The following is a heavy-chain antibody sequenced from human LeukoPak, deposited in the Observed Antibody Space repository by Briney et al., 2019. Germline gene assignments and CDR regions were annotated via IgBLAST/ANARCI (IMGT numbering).Heavy chain of an antibody. CDR3: AGITMVRGPRPY. J-gene: IGHJ4*02. CDR2: INAGNGNA. D-gene: IGHD3-10*01. Sequence: VASVKVSCKASGYTFTSYAMHWVRQAPGQRLEWMGWINAGNGNAKYSQKFQGRVTITRDTSASTAYMELSSLRSEDTAVYYCAGITMVRGPRPYWGQGTLVTVSS. CDR1: GYTFTSYA. V-gene: IGHV1-3*01.